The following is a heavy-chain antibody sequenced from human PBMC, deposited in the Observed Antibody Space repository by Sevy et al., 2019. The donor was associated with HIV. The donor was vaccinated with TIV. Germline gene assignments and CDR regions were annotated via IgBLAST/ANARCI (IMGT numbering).Heavy chain of an antibody. V-gene: IGHV6-1*01. D-gene: IGHD1-1*01. CDR1: GDSVSSSSAA. CDR3: ARGDELNSYCYGMDV. J-gene: IGHJ6*02. CDR2: TYYRSKWYN. Sequence: SQTLSLTCAISGDSVSSSSAAWNWFRQSPSSGLEWPGRTYYRSKWYNNDAVSLKSRMSINPDTSENQFSLHQNTVTPEDTAVYFCARGDELNSYCYGMDVWGQGTTVTVSS.